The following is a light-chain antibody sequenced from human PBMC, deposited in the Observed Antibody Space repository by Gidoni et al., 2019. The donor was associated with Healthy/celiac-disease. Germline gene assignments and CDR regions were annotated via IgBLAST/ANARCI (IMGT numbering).Light chain of an antibody. J-gene: IGKJ1*01. CDR2: AAS. Sequence: PSTLSASVGDRVTITCRASQSVSSNLAWYQQKPGKAPKLLIYAASSWQSGVPARFSGSGSGTDFTLTISSLQPEDFATYYCQQSYSTPWTFGQGTKVEI. V-gene: IGKV1-39*01. CDR1: QSVSSN. CDR3: QQSYSTPWT.